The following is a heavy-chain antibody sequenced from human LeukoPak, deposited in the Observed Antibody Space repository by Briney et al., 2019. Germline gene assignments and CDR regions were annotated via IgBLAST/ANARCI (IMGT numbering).Heavy chain of an antibody. Sequence: GESLKISCKGSGYSFTSYWIGWVRQMPGKGLEWMGIICPGDSDTRYSPSFQGQVTISADKSISTAYLQWSSLKASDTAMYYCARHYHYDILTGYTNWFDPWGQGTLVTVSS. J-gene: IGHJ5*02. V-gene: IGHV5-51*01. CDR3: ARHYHYDILTGYTNWFDP. CDR2: ICPGDSDT. D-gene: IGHD3-9*01. CDR1: GYSFTSYW.